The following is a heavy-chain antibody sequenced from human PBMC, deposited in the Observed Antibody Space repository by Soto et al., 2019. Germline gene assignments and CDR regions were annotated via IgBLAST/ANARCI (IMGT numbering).Heavy chain of an antibody. CDR3: ARANVITFGGIIDPSFFDY. Sequence: RGESLKISCQGSGYNFPIYWIAWVRQMPGKGLEWMGIIYPGDSDSRYSPSFQGQVTISADKSISTAYLQWSSLKASDTALYYCARANVITFGGIIDPSFFDYWGQGTLVTVSS. J-gene: IGHJ4*02. CDR1: GYNFPIYW. V-gene: IGHV5-51*01. D-gene: IGHD3-16*02. CDR2: IYPGDSDS.